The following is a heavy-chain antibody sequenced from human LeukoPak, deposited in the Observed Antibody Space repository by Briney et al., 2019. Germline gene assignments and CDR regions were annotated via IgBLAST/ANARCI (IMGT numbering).Heavy chain of an antibody. CDR1: GFTFSNCG. V-gene: IGHV3-23*01. D-gene: IGHD6-19*01. CDR3: TKGDGGSYPIDY. CDR2: VNENGRNT. J-gene: IGHJ4*02. Sequence: GASQRLSCAASGFTFSNCGMSWVRQAPGKGLEWVSTVNENGRNTHYADSVKGRFTISRDNSKNTLLLQMNSLRADDTALYYCTKGDGGSYPIDYWGQGTLVIVSS.